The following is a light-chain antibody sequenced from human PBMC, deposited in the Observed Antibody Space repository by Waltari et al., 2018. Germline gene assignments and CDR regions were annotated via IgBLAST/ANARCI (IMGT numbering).Light chain of an antibody. J-gene: IGKJ2*01. CDR1: KSIGNN. Sequence: ETIITQSPAILSVSPGETATLSCRASKSIGNNLAWYQQTPGQAPRLLIYVASSRGTGIPARFFGAGSGTDFTLTISSLQSEDFAVYYCQQYNEWPYTFGQGTKVDLK. CDR3: QQYNEWPYT. V-gene: IGKV3-15*01. CDR2: VAS.